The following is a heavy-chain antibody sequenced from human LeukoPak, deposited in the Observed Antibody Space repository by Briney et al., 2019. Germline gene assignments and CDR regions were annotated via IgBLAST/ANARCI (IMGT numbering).Heavy chain of an antibody. J-gene: IGHJ5*02. CDR1: GFTVSSNY. CDR2: IYNGGST. V-gene: IGHV3-66*01. CDR3: ARVGGFYNGFDP. Sequence: GGSLRLSCAASGFTVSSNYMSWVRQAPGKGLEWVSVIYNGGSTYYADSVKGRFTISRDNSKNTLYLRMNSLRVEDTAVYYCARVGGFYNGFDPWGQGTLVTVSS. D-gene: IGHD3-10*01.